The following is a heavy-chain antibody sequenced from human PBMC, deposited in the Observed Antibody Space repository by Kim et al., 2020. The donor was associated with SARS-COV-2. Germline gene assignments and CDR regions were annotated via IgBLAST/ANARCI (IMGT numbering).Heavy chain of an antibody. CDR1: GFTFSSYA. V-gene: IGHV3-23*01. J-gene: IGHJ4*02. CDR2: ISGSGGST. D-gene: IGHD3-3*01. Sequence: GGSLRLSCAASGFTFSSYAMNWVRQAPGKGLEWVSAISGSGGSTYYADSVKGRFTISRDNSKNTLYLQMNSLRAEDTAVYYCAKLSGSGQIFGVVIFFHFDYWGQGTLVTVSS. CDR3: AKLSGSGQIFGVVIFFHFDY.